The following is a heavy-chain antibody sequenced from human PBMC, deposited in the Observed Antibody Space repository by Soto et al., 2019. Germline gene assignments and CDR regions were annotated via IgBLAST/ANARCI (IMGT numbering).Heavy chain of an antibody. CDR1: GYTFTSYG. CDR2: IDVNT. J-gene: IGHJ4*02. Sequence: QVQLVQSGAEVKQPGASVKVSCKGSGYTFTSYGISWVPQAPGQGLEWMGWIDVNTNYAQKFQGRVTTTTDTSTSTAYLELRSLRSDDTAVYYCARESMSYDYSNLRYWGQGTQVTVSS. D-gene: IGHD4-4*01. V-gene: IGHV1-18*04. CDR3: ARESMSYDYSNLRY.